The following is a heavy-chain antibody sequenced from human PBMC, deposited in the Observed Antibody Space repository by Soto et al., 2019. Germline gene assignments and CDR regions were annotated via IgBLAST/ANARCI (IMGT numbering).Heavy chain of an antibody. D-gene: IGHD2-15*01. CDR1: GYTFTNIA. J-gene: IGHJ4*02. V-gene: IGHV1-3*01. CDR2: INAANGNT. CDR3: ARDQGLCSGGSCWGYFDY. Sequence: ASVKVSCKASGYTFTNIAIHWVRQAPGQRLEWMGWINAANGNTKYSQKFQGRVTITRDTSASTAYMELSSLRSEDTAVYYCARDQGLCSGGSCWGYFDYWGQGTLVTVSS.